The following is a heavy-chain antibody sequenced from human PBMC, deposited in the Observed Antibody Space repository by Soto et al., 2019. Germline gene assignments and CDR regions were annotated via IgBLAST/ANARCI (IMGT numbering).Heavy chain of an antibody. J-gene: IGHJ4*02. D-gene: IGHD2-15*01. CDR3: ATLPPRIVVVVLPIPT. Sequence: QVQLQESGPRLVKPSGTLSLTCAVSGASISSTNWWTWVRQPPGKGLEWIGEIYHTGSTKYNPSPKSRVTTSLDKSNNQFPLNLSSVTAADTAVYYCATLPPRIVVVVLPIPTWGQGTLVTVSS. CDR2: IYHTGST. CDR1: GASISSTNW. V-gene: IGHV4-4*02.